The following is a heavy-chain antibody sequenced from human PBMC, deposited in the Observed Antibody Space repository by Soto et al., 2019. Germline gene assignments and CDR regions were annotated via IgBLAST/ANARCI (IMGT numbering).Heavy chain of an antibody. J-gene: IGHJ4*02. CDR2: VYYSGTT. CDR3: ARTTAVPNSLRSRYFFDY. D-gene: IGHD4-17*01. V-gene: IGHV4-61*01. CDR1: GGSVSDKTYY. Sequence: SETLSLTCSVSGGSVSDKTYYWSWIRQPPGKRLEWIGHVYYSGTTNYNPSLKSRVTISVDLSKNQFSLRLSSVTTADTALYYCARTTAVPNSLRSRYFFDYWGQGTLVTVSS.